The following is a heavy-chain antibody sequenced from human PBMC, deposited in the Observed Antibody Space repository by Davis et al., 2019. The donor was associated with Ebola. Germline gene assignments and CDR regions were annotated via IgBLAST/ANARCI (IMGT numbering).Heavy chain of an antibody. J-gene: IGHJ6*03. CDR3: AKGPGSEQQLAPNILYYMDV. V-gene: IGHV3-23*01. D-gene: IGHD6-13*01. CDR1: GFTFSSYG. CDR2: ISGSGGST. Sequence: GESLKISCAASGFTFSSYGMHWVRQAPGKGLEWVSAISGSGGSTYYADSVKGRFTISRDNSKNTLYLQMNSLRAEDTAVYYCAKGPGSEQQLAPNILYYMDVWGKGTTVTVSS.